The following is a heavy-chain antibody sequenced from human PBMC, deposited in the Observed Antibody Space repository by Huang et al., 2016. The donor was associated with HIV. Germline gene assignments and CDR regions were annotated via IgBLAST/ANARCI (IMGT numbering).Heavy chain of an antibody. J-gene: IGHJ4*02. CDR2: INSDGSST. V-gene: IGHV3-74*01. Sequence: EVQLVESGGGLVQPGGSLRLSCAASGFSISSYWRHWVRQAPGKGLGGVSRINSDGSSTSYADSVKGRFTSSRDNAKNTLYLQMNSLRAEDTAVYYCARDPRIQSWLNFFDYWGQGTLVSVSS. D-gene: IGHD3-22*01. CDR3: ARDPRIQSWLNFFDY. CDR1: GFSISSYW.